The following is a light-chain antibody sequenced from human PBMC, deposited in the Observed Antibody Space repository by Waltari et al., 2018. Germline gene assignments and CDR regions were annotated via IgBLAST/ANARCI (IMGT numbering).Light chain of an antibody. CDR3: QQSYSTPFT. CDR2: AAS. Sequence: DIQMTQSPSSLSASVGDRVTITCRASQSLSSYLHWYQQKPGKAPKLLIYAASSLQSGVPSRFSGSGSRTDFTLTISSLQPEDCATYYCQQSYSTPFTFGPGTKVDIK. CDR1: QSLSSY. V-gene: IGKV1-39*01. J-gene: IGKJ3*01.